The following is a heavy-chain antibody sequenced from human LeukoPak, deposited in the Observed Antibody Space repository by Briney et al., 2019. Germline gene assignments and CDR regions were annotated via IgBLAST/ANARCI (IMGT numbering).Heavy chain of an antibody. CDR3: AREIVGAREDAFDI. CDR1: GLPFSSYW. V-gene: IGHV3-7*01. CDR2: IKQDGSEK. D-gene: IGHD1-26*01. J-gene: IGHJ3*02. Sequence: GGSLRLSCAASGLPFSSYWMSWVRQAPGKGLEWVANIKQDGSEKYYVDSVKGRFTISRDNAKNSLYLQMNSLRAEDTAVYYCAREIVGAREDAFDIWGQGTMVTVSS.